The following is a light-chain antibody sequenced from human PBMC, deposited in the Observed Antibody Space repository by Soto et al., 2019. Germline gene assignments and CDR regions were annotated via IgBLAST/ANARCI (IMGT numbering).Light chain of an antibody. Sequence: QSALTQPASVSGSPGQSITISCTGTSSDIGVYNYVSWYQQHPGKAPKLVICEVSNRPSGVSNRFSGSKSGNTASLTISGLRAEDEADYYCTSFTTTNIWVFGGGTKVTVL. J-gene: IGLJ3*02. CDR2: EVS. V-gene: IGLV2-14*01. CDR1: SSDIGVYNY. CDR3: TSFTTTNIWV.